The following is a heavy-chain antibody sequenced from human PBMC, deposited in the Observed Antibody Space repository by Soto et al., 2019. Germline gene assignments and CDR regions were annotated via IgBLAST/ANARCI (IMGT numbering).Heavy chain of an antibody. Sequence: GGSLRLSCAASGFTFNSYSMNWVRQAPGKGLEWVSSMSRSSRYIYYADSVKGRFTISRDNARNSVYLQMNSLRAEDTAVYYCARDGGVAATLANYFDYWGQGTLVTVSS. D-gene: IGHD2-15*01. CDR3: ARDGGVAATLANYFDY. V-gene: IGHV3-21*01. CDR1: GFTFNSYS. CDR2: MSRSSRYI. J-gene: IGHJ4*02.